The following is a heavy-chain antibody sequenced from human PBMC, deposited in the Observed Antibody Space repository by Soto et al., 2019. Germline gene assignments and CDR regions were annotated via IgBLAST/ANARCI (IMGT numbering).Heavy chain of an antibody. CDR2: IYYSGCH. D-gene: IGHD3-10*01. CDR3: ARAKRSRFGEAVGGMDV. V-gene: IGHV4-59*01. CDR1: GGSIRRCN. Sequence: WETLSDTWTVSGGSIRRCNWIWSLQPPGKGLEWIGYIYYSGCHNYNPSLKSRFTISVDTCKNQFSLKLSSVTAADTAVYYCARAKRSRFGEAVGGMDVWGQGTT. J-gene: IGHJ6*02.